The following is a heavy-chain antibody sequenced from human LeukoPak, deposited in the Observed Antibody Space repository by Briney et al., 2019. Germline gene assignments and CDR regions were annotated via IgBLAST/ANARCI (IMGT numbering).Heavy chain of an antibody. CDR2: ISNSGNTI. CDR1: RFTFSSSE. CDR3: ARGIWFDP. Sequence: GGSLRLSCAASRFTFSSSEMNWVRQAPGKGLEWVSYISNSGNTIYYADSVKGRFTISRDNAKNSLYLQMNSLRAEDTALYSCARGIWFDPWGQGTLVTVSS. V-gene: IGHV3-48*03. J-gene: IGHJ5*02.